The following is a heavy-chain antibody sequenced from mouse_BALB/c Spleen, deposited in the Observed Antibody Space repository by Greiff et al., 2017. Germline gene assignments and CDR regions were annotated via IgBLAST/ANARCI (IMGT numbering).Heavy chain of an antibody. J-gene: IGHJ4*01. CDR3: ARNRSYAMDY. Sequence: EVQLVESGGGLVQPGGSRKLSCAASGFTFSSFGMHWVRQAPEKGLEWVAYISSGSSTIYYADTVKGRFTISRDNPKNTLFLQMTSLRSEDTAMYYCARNRSYAMDYWGQGTSVTVSS. D-gene: IGHD2-14*01. V-gene: IGHV5-17*02. CDR1: GFTFSSFG. CDR2: ISSGSSTI.